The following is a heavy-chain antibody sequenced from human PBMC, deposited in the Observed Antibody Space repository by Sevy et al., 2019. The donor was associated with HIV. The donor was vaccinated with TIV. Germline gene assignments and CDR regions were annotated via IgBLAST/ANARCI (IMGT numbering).Heavy chain of an antibody. D-gene: IGHD1-26*01. CDR2: ISYDGRKK. V-gene: IGHV3-30*04. CDR1: GFAFSDFA. CDR3: ATASLWGDSGISYPSFDS. Sequence: GGSLRLSCAASGFAFSDFAMNWLRQLPGKGLEWVAIISYDGRKKYYAYSVKGRFTISRDNSKNMVFLQMSGLRPEDTAVYYCATASLWGDSGISYPSFDSWGQGTLVTVSS. J-gene: IGHJ4*02.